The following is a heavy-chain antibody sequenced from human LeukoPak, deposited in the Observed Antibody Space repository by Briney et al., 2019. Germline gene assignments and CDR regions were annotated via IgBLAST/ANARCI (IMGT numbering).Heavy chain of an antibody. CDR2: IRYDGSNK. CDR3: AKEVIAARDDAFDI. Sequence: GGSLRLSCAASGFTFSSYGMHWVRQAPGKGLEWVAFIRYDGSNKYYADSVKGRFTISRDNSKNTLYLQMNSLRAEDTAVYYCAKEVIAARDDAFDIWGQGTMVTVSS. J-gene: IGHJ3*02. V-gene: IGHV3-30*02. CDR1: GFTFSSYG. D-gene: IGHD6-6*01.